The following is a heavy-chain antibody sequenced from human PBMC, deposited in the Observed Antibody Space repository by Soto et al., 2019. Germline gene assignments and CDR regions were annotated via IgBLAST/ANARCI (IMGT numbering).Heavy chain of an antibody. CDR3: VRGHVSATGIDWFDP. D-gene: IGHD6-13*01. CDR1: GYAFTSYC. V-gene: IGHV1-3*01. Sequence: APVNVSCNASGYAFTSYCIHSVRHTPGQRLEWLGXTXAXXXDXNXSXKXXXXVTITRDTSASTAYMELSRLRSEDTALYYCVRGHVSATGIDWFDPWGQGTLVTVAS. J-gene: IGHJ5*02. CDR2: TXAXXXDX.